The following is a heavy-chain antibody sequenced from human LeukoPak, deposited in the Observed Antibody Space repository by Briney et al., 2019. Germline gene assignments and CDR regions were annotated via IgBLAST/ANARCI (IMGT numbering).Heavy chain of an antibody. Sequence: GGSLRLSCAASGSTFSSYAMHWVRQAPGKGLEWVAVISYDGSNKYYADSVKGRFTISRDNSKNTLYLQMNSLRAEDTAVYYCANLGDGYNAFDYWGQGTLVTVSS. J-gene: IGHJ4*02. CDR1: GSTFSSYA. CDR3: ANLGDGYNAFDY. V-gene: IGHV3-30*04. CDR2: ISYDGSNK. D-gene: IGHD5-24*01.